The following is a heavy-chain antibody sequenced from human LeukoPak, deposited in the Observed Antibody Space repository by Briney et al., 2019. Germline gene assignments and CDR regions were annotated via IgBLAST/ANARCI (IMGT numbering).Heavy chain of an antibody. CDR1: GGSISSGGYS. Sequence: SQTLSLTCAVSGGSISSGGYSWSWIRQPPGKGLEWIGYIYHSGSTYYNPSLKSRVTISVDRSKNQFSLKLSSVTAADTAVYYCARATARVDAFDIWGQGTMVTVSS. D-gene: IGHD1-1*01. J-gene: IGHJ3*02. CDR3: ARATARVDAFDI. V-gene: IGHV4-30-2*01. CDR2: IYHSGST.